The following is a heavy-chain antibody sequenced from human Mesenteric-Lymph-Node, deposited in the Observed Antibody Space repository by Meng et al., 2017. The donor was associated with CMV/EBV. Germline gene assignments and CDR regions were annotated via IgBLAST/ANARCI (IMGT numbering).Heavy chain of an antibody. D-gene: IGHD2-2*01. Sequence: GGSLRLSCVDSGFNLDSYSMNWVRQAPGKGLEWVSSISSASTFIYYADSVKGRFLISRDNANSSLFLQMNSLRAEDTAIYYCVACTTSSCDYWGQGTLVTVSS. CDR1: GFNLDSYS. CDR3: VACTTSSCDY. J-gene: IGHJ4*02. CDR2: ISSASTFI. V-gene: IGHV3-21*03.